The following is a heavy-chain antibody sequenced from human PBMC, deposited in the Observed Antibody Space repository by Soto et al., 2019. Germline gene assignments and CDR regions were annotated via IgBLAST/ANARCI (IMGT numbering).Heavy chain of an antibody. J-gene: IGHJ6*02. D-gene: IGHD3-22*01. CDR1: GFSCTPCW. CDR3: AKAGPLLSGSAEHCEVNDV. CDR2: INKDGSEK. V-gene: IGHV3-7*03. Sequence: GGSLRLSCAASGFSCTPCWMTWVRQAPGKGLEWVANINKDGSEKYYVDSVKSRFTISRDNAQHTLYLQMNSLSTEGPAAYYCAKAGPLLSGSAEHCEVNDVWSQRSTVTVS.